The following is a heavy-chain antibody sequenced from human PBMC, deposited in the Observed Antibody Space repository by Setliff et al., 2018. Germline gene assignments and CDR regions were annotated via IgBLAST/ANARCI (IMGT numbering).Heavy chain of an antibody. V-gene: IGHV4-39*01. CDR1: GGSISSGNYY. Sequence: SETLSLTCRVSGGSISSGNYYWGLIRQPPGKGLEWVATIYYSGSTYSNPSLKSRLIISVDAPDNQFSVKLSSVTAAHTAVYYCARHKSNGSGSYPSLYMDVWGKGIKVTVSS. D-gene: IGHD3-10*01. CDR3: ARHKSNGSGSYPSLYMDV. J-gene: IGHJ6*03. CDR2: IYYSGST.